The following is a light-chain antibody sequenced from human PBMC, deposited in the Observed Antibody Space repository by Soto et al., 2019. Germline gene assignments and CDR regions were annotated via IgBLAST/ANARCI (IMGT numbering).Light chain of an antibody. V-gene: IGKV3-11*01. CDR1: QSVDAY. J-gene: IGKJ1*01. CDR2: DAS. CDR3: QQRSNWAPT. Sequence: EIVLTQSPATLSLSPRERATLSCRASQSVDAYLAWYQQRPGQAPRLLIFDASNRATGIPTRFSGSGSGTDFTLTISSLEPEDFAVYYCQQRSNWAPTFGQGTKVEVK.